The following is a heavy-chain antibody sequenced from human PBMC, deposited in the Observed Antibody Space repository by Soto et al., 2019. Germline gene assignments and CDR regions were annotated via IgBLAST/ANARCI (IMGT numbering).Heavy chain of an antibody. CDR2: ISYDESNK. D-gene: IGHD2-15*01. Sequence: GGSLRLSCAASGFTFNTYAMHWVRQAPGKGLEWVAGISYDESNKDYADSVKGRFTIPRDNSKSTLYLQMNSLRHEDTAVYYCVKAARYCSGGSCYSFYFNSWGQGTLVTVSS. V-gene: IGHV3-30-3*01. CDR3: VKAARYCSGGSCYSFYFNS. CDR1: GFTFNTYA. J-gene: IGHJ4*02.